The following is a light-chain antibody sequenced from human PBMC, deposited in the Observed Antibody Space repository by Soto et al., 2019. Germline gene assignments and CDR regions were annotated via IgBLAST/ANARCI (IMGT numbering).Light chain of an antibody. CDR3: SSYTSISTYV. CDR1: SSDVGGYNY. CDR2: DVS. J-gene: IGLJ1*01. V-gene: IGLV2-14*01. Sequence: QSVLTQPASVSGSPGQSITISCTGTSSDVGGYNYVSWYQQHPGKAPKLMIYDVSNRPSGVSNRFSGSKSGNTASLIISVLQAEDEADYYCSSYTSISTYVFGTGTKVTVL.